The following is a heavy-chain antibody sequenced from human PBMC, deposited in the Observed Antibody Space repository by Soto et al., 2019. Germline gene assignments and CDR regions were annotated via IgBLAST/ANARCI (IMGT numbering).Heavy chain of an antibody. D-gene: IGHD1-1*01. CDR3: ARGRYGDY. V-gene: IGHV1-18*01. CDR2: ISAHNGNT. Sequence: QVHLVQSGAEVKKPGASVKVSCKASGYTFTSYGITWVRQAPGQGLEWMGWISAHNGNTDYAQKLQGRVIVTRDTSTSTAYMELRSLRSDDTAVYYYARGRYGDYWGQGALVTGSS. J-gene: IGHJ4*02. CDR1: GYTFTSYG.